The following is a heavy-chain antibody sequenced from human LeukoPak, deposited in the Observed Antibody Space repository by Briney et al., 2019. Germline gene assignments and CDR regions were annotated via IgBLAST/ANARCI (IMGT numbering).Heavy chain of an antibody. D-gene: IGHD6-19*01. CDR1: GFTVNNYY. J-gene: IGHJ5*02. CDR2: IYLGGTT. V-gene: IGHV3-53*01. CDR3: ARDLYNSGWFEH. Sequence: GGSLRLSCAASGFTVNNYYMHWVRRAPGKGLEWVSIIYLGGTTSYADSVKGRFTISRDNSKNTLYLQVNSLRAEDTGVYYCARDLYNSGWFEHWGQGTLVTVSS.